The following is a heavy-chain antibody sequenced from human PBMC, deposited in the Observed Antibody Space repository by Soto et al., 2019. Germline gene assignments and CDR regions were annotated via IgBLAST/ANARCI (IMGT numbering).Heavy chain of an antibody. J-gene: IGHJ4*02. CDR3: GDYFDY. CDR2: ISYDGSNK. Sequence: QVQLVESGGGVVQPGRSLRLSCAASGFTFSSYAMHWVRQAPGKGLEWVAVISYDGSNKYYADSVKGRFTISRDNSKNTLYLQMHSLRAEDTAVYYEGDYFDYWGQGTLVTVSS. CDR1: GFTFSSYA. V-gene: IGHV3-30-3*01.